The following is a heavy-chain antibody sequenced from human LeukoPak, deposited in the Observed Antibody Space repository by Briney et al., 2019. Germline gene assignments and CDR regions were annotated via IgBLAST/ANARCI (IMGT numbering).Heavy chain of an antibody. CDR2: ISYTGNSP. J-gene: IGHJ2*01. CDR3: AKMFSSTWSDWYFDL. D-gene: IGHD6-13*01. V-gene: IGHV3-23*01. Sequence: GGSLRLSCAASGFGFSTYAMGWVRQAPGKGLEWVSSISYTGNSPYYADSVKGRFTISRDNSNNTLYLQMSTLRAEDTAIYYCAKMFSSTWSDWYFDLWGRGTLVTVSS. CDR1: GFGFSTYA.